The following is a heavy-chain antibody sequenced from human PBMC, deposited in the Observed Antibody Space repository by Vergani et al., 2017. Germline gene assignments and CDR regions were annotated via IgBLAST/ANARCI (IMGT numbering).Heavy chain of an antibody. CDR3: ARALSSYCSGGSCYYWYFDL. Sequence: EVQLVESGGGLVKPGGSLRLSCAASGFTFSNAWMSWVRQAPGKGLEWVSVIYSGGSTYYADSVKGRFTISRDNSKNKLYLQMNSLRAEDTAVYYCARALSSYCSGGSCYYWYFDLWGRGTLVTVSS. D-gene: IGHD2-15*01. CDR2: IYSGGST. V-gene: IGHV3-66*01. J-gene: IGHJ2*01. CDR1: GFTFSNAW.